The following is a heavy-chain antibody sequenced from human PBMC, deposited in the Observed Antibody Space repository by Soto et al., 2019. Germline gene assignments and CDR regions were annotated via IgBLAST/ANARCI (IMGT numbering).Heavy chain of an antibody. CDR1: GYTFTAYY. CDR2: IWPNRGAT. CDR3: AKDEGGIFDS. V-gene: IGHV1-2*02. D-gene: IGHD3-16*01. Sequence: QVQLVQSGAEVKKPGASLKVSCRASGYTFTAYYIHWVRQPPGQALEWMGWIWPNRGATHYAQQFQGRVTMTRDTSINPVYMELSPVRSDDTAVYYCAKDEGGIFDSWGQGTLVTVSS. J-gene: IGHJ4*02.